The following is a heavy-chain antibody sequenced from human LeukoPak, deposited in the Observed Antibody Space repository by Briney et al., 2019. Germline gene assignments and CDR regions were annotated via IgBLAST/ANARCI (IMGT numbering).Heavy chain of an antibody. CDR1: GGSISSGSYF. Sequence: SETLSLTCTVSGGSISSGSYFWGWIRQPPGKGLEWIGSIYYSGSTYYNPSLKSRVTISVDTSKNQFSLKLSSVTAADTAVYYCARHASDYYFDYWGQGTLVTVSS. CDR3: ARHASDYYFDY. V-gene: IGHV4-39*01. J-gene: IGHJ4*02. D-gene: IGHD3-3*01. CDR2: IYYSGST.